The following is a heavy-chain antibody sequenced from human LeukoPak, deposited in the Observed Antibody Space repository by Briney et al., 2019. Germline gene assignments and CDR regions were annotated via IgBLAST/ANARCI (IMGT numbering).Heavy chain of an antibody. Sequence: GGSLRLSCAASGFTFSDYYMSWIRQAPGKGLEWVSYISSSGSTIYYADSVKGRFTISRDNAKNSLYLQMNSLRAEDTAVYYCAREVEARYYYYMDVWGKGTTVTVSS. CDR3: AREVEARYYYYMDV. J-gene: IGHJ6*03. CDR2: ISSSGSTI. CDR1: GFTFSDYY. V-gene: IGHV3-11*01. D-gene: IGHD2-15*01.